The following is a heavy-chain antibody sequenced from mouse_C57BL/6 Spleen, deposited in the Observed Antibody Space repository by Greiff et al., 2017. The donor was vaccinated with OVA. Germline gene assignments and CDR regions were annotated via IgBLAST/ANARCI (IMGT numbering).Heavy chain of an antibody. Sequence: EVKLMESGGGLVKPGGSLKLSCAASGFTFSDYGMHWVRQAPEKGLEWVAYISSGSSTIYYADTVKGRFTISRDNAKNTLFLQMTSLRSEDTAMYYCARDLKYAMDYWGQGTSVTVSS. CDR1: GFTFSDYG. CDR2: ISSGSSTI. J-gene: IGHJ4*01. V-gene: IGHV5-17*01. CDR3: ARDLKYAMDY.